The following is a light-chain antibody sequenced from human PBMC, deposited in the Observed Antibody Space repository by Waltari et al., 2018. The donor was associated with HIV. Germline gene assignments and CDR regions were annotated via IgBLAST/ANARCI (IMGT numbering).Light chain of an antibody. CDR3: QQRSNWPPRYS. Sequence: ENVLTQSPATLSLSPGERATLSCRASQNVSSYLAWYQQKPGQAPRLPIYGASNRATGIPARFSGSGSGTDFTLTSNSLEPEDFAVYYCQQRSNWPPRYSFGQGTKLEIK. V-gene: IGKV3-11*01. CDR1: QNVSSY. J-gene: IGKJ2*03. CDR2: GAS.